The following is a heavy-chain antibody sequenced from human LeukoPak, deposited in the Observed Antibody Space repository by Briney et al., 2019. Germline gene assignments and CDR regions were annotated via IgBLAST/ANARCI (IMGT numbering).Heavy chain of an antibody. CDR2: IYSGGST. CDR3: ARGYCSSTSCYAGDY. Sequence: PGGSLRLSCAASGFTVSSNYMSWVRQAPGEGLEWVSVIYSGGSTYYADSVKGRFTISRDNSKNTLYLQMNSLRAEDTAVYYCARGYCSSTSCYAGDYWGQGTLVTVSS. CDR1: GFTVSSNY. V-gene: IGHV3-53*01. J-gene: IGHJ4*02. D-gene: IGHD2-2*01.